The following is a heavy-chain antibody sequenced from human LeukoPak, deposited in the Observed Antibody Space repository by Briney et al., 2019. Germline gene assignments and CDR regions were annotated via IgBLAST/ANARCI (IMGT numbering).Heavy chain of an antibody. CDR1: GYTFTSYG. CDR3: ARVLYSGSSRGLDAFDI. J-gene: IGHJ3*02. V-gene: IGHV1-2*02. CDR2: INPNSGGT. Sequence: GASVKVSCKASGYTFTSYGISWVRQAPGQGLEWMGWINPNSGGTNYAQKFQGRVTMTRDTSISTAYMELSRLRSDDTAMYYCARVLYSGSSRGLDAFDIWGQGTMVTVSS. D-gene: IGHD1-26*01.